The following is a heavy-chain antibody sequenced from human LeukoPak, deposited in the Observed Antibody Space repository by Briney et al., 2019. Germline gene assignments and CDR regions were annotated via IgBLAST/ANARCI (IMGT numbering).Heavy chain of an antibody. V-gene: IGHV3-30-3*01. J-gene: IGHJ6*02. CDR3: ARGYGDYSAGYYYYYGMDV. CDR1: GFTFSSYA. Sequence: GRSLRLSCAASGFTFSSYAMHWVRQAPAKELEWVAVISYDGSNKYYADSVKGRFTISRDNSKNTLYLQMNSLRAEDTAVYYCARGYGDYSAGYYYYYGMDVWGQGTTVTVSS. CDR2: ISYDGSNK. D-gene: IGHD4-17*01.